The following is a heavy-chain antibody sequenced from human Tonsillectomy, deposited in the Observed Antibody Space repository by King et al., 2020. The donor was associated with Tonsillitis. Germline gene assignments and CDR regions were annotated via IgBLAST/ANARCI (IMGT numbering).Heavy chain of an antibody. D-gene: IGHD6-13*01. J-gene: IGHJ6*03. CDR1: GGSISSYY. V-gene: IGHV4-59*08. CDR2: IYYSGST. CDR3: ARLVAASRGRYYYMDV. Sequence: VQLQESGPGLVKPSETLSLTCTVSGGSISSYYWSWIRQPQGKGLEWIGYIYYSGSTNYNPSLKSRVTISVDTSKNQFSLNLSSVTAADTAVYYCARLVAASRGRYYYMDVWGKGTTVTVSS.